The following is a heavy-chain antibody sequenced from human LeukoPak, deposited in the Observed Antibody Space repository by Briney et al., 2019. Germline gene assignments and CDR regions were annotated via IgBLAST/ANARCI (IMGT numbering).Heavy chain of an antibody. D-gene: IGHD3-10*01. CDR2: IYYSGST. Sequence: SQTLSLTCTVSGGSISSGDYYWTWIRQPPGKGLEWIGYIYYSGSTHYNPSLKSRVTISVHTSKNQFSLQLSSVTAADTAVYYCARHLDYYGSGSYEYWGQGTLVTVSS. CDR3: ARHLDYYGSGSYEY. J-gene: IGHJ4*02. CDR1: GGSISSGDYY. V-gene: IGHV4-30-4*01.